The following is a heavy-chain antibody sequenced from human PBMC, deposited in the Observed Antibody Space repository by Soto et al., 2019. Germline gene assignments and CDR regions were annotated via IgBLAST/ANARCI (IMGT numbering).Heavy chain of an antibody. CDR1: GGTFSSYA. V-gene: IGHV1-69*13. J-gene: IGHJ6*02. CDR2: IIPIFGTA. CDR3: ARVRRIAARSPLSVHGMDV. D-gene: IGHD6-6*01. Sequence: GASVKVSCKASGGTFSSYAISWVRQAPGQGLEWMGGIIPIFGTANYAQKFQGRVTITADESTSTAYMELSSLRSEDTAVYYCARVRRIAARSPLSVHGMDVWGRGTTVTVSS.